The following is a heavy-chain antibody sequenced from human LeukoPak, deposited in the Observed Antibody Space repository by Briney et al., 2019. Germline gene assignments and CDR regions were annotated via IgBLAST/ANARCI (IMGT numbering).Heavy chain of an antibody. CDR3: ARGVDILTGYPPLDY. CDR2: INHSGST. D-gene: IGHD3-9*01. CDR1: GGSFSGYY. V-gene: IGHV4-34*01. J-gene: IGHJ4*02. Sequence: SETLSLTCAVYGGSFSGYYWSWIRQPPGKGLEWIGEINHSGSTNYNLSLKSRVTISVDTSKNQFSLKLSSVTAADTAVYYCARGVDILTGYPPLDYWGQGTLVTVSS.